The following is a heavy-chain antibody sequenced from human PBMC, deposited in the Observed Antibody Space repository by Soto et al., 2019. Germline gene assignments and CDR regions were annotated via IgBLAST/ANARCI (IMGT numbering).Heavy chain of an antibody. CDR1: GFTFSSYA. Sequence: GGSLRLSCASSGFTFSSYAMCWVRQAPGKGLEWVSAISGSGGSTYYADSVKGRFTISRDNSKNTLYLQMNSLRAEDTAVYYCAYSSTPFDYWGQGTLVTVSS. CDR3: AYSSTPFDY. CDR2: ISGSGGST. V-gene: IGHV3-23*01. J-gene: IGHJ4*02. D-gene: IGHD6-13*01.